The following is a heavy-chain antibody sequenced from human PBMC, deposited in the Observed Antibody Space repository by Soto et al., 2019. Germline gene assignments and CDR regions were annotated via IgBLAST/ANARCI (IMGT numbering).Heavy chain of an antibody. D-gene: IGHD3-10*01. V-gene: IGHV3-48*02. CDR2: ISSSSSTI. Sequence: PGGSLRLSCAASGFTFSSYSMNWVRQAPGKGLEWVSYISSSSSTIYYADSVKGRFTISRDNAKNSLYLQMNSLRDEDTAVYYCARAGWRYYGSGSSNFDYWGQGILVTAPQ. J-gene: IGHJ4*02. CDR3: ARAGWRYYGSGSSNFDY. CDR1: GFTFSSYS.